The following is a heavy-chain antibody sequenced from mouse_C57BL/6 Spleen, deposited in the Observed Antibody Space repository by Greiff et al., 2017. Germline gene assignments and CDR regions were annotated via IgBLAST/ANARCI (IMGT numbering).Heavy chain of an antibody. CDR1: GYTFTSYW. D-gene: IGHD1-1*01. J-gene: IGHJ4*01. CDR3: ARSLYYGSSPDYYAMDY. Sequence: VQLQQPGAELVKPGASVKMSCKASGYTFTSYWITWVKQRPGQGLEWIGDIYPGSGSTNYNEKFKSKATLTVDTSSSTAYMQLSSLTSEDSAVYYCARSLYYGSSPDYYAMDYWGQGTSVTVSS. V-gene: IGHV1-55*01. CDR2: IYPGSGST.